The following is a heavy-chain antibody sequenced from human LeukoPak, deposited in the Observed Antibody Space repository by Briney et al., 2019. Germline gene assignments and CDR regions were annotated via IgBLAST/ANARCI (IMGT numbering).Heavy chain of an antibody. D-gene: IGHD5-24*01. CDR1: VWSLSGYY. V-gene: IGHV4-34*01. CDR2: INHSGST. J-gene: IGHJ6*03. CDR3: ARVVSPATIYYYYYMDV. Sequence: SETLSLTCAVYVWSLSGYYWSWIRQPPGKGLEWIGEINHSGSTNYNPSLKSRVTISVDTSKDQFSLKLSSVTAADTAVYYWARVVSPATIYYYYYMDVWGKGTTVTVSS.